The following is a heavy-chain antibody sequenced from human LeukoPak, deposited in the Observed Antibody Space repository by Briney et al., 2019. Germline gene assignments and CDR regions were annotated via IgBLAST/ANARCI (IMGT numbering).Heavy chain of an antibody. CDR1: GASISGYY. CDR3: ARDRGVVGLTSRARYYYMDV. D-gene: IGHD1-26*01. J-gene: IGHJ6*03. Sequence: SETLSLTCTVSGASISGYYWSWIRQPAGKGLERIGRIYTSGSTNYNPSLKSRVTMSVDTSKNQFSLKLSSVTAADTAVYYCARDRGVVGLTSRARYYYMDVWGKGTTVTVSS. CDR2: IYTSGST. V-gene: IGHV4-4*07.